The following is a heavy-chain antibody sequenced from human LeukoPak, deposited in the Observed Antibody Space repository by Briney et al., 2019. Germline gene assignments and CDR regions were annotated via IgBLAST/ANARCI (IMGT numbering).Heavy chain of an antibody. CDR1: GFTFSDYY. D-gene: IGHD1-1*01. CDR2: ISSTGNHI. Sequence: GGSLRLSCVASGFTFSDYYMSWIGQAQGKGREWVSYISSTGNHINYADSVTGRFTISRDSAKNSLYLQMSSLTVEDTAIYYCAREGTGSLAYWGQGALVTVSS. CDR3: AREGTGSLAY. V-gene: IGHV3-11*01. J-gene: IGHJ4*02.